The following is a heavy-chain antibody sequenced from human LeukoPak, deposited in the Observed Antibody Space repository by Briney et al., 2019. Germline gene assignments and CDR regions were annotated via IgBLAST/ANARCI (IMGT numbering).Heavy chain of an antibody. CDR3: ARDPKWLDY. D-gene: IGHD5-12*01. J-gene: IGHJ4*02. V-gene: IGHV3-7*01. CDR1: GFTFSSYG. CDR2: TNQEGSEK. Sequence: GRSLRLSCAASGFTFSSYGMHWVRQAPGKGLEWVANTNQEGSEKYYVDSVKGRFTISKDNAKNSLYLQMNSLRAEDTAVYYCARDPKWLDYWGQGTQVTVSS.